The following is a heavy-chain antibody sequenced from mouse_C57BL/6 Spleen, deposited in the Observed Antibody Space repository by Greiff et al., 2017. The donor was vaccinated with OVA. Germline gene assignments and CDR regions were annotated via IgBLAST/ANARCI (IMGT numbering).Heavy chain of an antibody. CDR1: GYTFTDYE. CDR2: IDPETGGT. J-gene: IGHJ2*01. CDR3: TRQAQVPFDY. D-gene: IGHD3-2*02. V-gene: IGHV1-15*01. Sequence: QVQLQQSGAELVRPGASVTLSCKASGYTFTDYEMHWVKQTPVHGLEWIGAIDPETGGTAYNQKFKGKATLTADKSSSTAYMKLRSLTSEDSAVYYCTRQAQVPFDYWGQGTTLTVSS.